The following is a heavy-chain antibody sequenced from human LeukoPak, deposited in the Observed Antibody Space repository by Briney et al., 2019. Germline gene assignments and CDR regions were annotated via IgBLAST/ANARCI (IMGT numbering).Heavy chain of an antibody. CDR1: GFTFSSYS. V-gene: IGHV3-48*01. CDR2: ISSSGSTI. CDR3: ARGSCSGGSCFDY. Sequence: PGGSLRLSCVASGFTFSSYSMNWVRQAPGKGLEWISYISSSGSTIYYAVSVKGRFTISRDNAKNSLYLQMNSLRAEDTAVYYCARGSCSGGSCFDYWGQGTLVTVSS. J-gene: IGHJ4*02. D-gene: IGHD2-15*01.